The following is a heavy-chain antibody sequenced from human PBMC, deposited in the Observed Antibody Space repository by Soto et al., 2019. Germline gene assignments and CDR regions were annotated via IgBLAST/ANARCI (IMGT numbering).Heavy chain of an antibody. CDR3: ARSIVDRFGGYNWFDP. D-gene: IGHD3-10*01. Sequence: ASVKVSCKASGYTFTSYGISWVRQAPGQWLEWMGWISAYNGNTNYAQKLQGRVTMTTDTSTSTAYMELRSLRSDDTAVYYCARSIVDRFGGYNWFDPWGKGTLVTVSS. V-gene: IGHV1-18*01. CDR1: GYTFTSYG. J-gene: IGHJ5*02. CDR2: ISAYNGNT.